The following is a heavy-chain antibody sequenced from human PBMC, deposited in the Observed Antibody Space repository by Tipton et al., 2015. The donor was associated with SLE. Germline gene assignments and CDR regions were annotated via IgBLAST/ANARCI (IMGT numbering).Heavy chain of an antibody. CDR2: ISYDGSNK. Sequence: SLRLSCAASGFTFSSYAMHWVRQAPGKGLEWVAVISYDGSNKYYADSVKGRFTISRDNSKNTLYLQMNSLRAEDTAVYYCARDPAGLIVGATALPEYFQHWGQGTLVTVSS. D-gene: IGHD1-26*01. V-gene: IGHV3-30-3*01. CDR1: GFTFSSYA. J-gene: IGHJ1*01. CDR3: ARDPAGLIVGATALPEYFQH.